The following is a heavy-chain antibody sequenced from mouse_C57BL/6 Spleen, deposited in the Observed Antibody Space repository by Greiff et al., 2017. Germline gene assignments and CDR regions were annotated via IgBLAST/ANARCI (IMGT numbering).Heavy chain of an antibody. Sequence: QVQLQQSGAELVRPGASVTLSCKASGYTFTDYEMHWVKQTPVHGLEWIGAIDPETGGTAYNQKFKGKAILTADKSSSTAYMELRSLTSEDSAVYDCTREGDYYGSSPFAYWGQGTLVTVSA. CDR3: TREGDYYGSSPFAY. J-gene: IGHJ3*01. CDR2: IDPETGGT. V-gene: IGHV1-15*01. D-gene: IGHD1-1*01. CDR1: GYTFTDYE.